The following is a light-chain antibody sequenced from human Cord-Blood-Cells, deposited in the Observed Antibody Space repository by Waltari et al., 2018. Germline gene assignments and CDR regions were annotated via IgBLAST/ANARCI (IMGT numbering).Light chain of an antibody. CDR3: NSRDSSGNHVV. Sequence: SSELTQDPAVSVALGQTVRITCQGDSLRSYYASWYQQKPGQAPVLVIYGKTNRTSGIPDRFSGSSSGNTASLTITGAQAEDEADYYGNSRDSSGNHVVFGGGTKLTVL. J-gene: IGLJ2*01. CDR2: GKT. V-gene: IGLV3-19*01. CDR1: SLRSYY.